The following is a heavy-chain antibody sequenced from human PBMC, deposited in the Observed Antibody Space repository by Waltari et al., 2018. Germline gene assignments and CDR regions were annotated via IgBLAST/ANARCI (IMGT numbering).Heavy chain of an antibody. D-gene: IGHD2-2*01. V-gene: IGHV3-23*04. CDR2: ISGAGMTT. J-gene: IGHJ5*02. Sequence: VQLVDSGGDMVQPGGSLRLSCAASGFTFTSYAMHWVRQAPGKGRECVSGISGAGMTTYYADSVRGRFTISRDNAKNTVYLQMDSLRVEDTAVYYCAKDVALLVVPAAHDWFDPWGQGTLVTVSS. CDR3: AKDVALLVVPAAHDWFDP. CDR1: GFTFTSYA.